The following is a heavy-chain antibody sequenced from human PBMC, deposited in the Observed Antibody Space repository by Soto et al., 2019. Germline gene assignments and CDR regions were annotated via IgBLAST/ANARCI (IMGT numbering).Heavy chain of an antibody. Sequence: AETLSLTCTVSGGSISSYYWSWIRQPPGKGLEWIGYIYYSGSTNYNPSLKSRVTISVDTSKNQFSLKLSSVTAADTAVYYCARAHDYGDHYYFDYWGQGTLVTVSS. CDR2: IYYSGST. CDR1: GGSISSYY. D-gene: IGHD4-17*01. J-gene: IGHJ4*02. V-gene: IGHV4-59*01. CDR3: ARAHDYGDHYYFDY.